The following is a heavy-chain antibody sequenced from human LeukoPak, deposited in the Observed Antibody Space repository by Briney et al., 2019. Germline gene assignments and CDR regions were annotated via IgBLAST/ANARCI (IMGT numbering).Heavy chain of an antibody. CDR3: ARRAYDYGDFFDY. Sequence: GGSLRLSCAVSGFTFDAYLMTWVRQAPGRGLEWVANVNQDETEQYYVDSVRGRFTISRDNAKNLLYLQMNSLRDEDTALYYCARRAYDYGDFFDYWGQGTLVSVSS. CDR1: GFTFDAYL. J-gene: IGHJ4*02. D-gene: IGHD4-17*01. CDR2: VNQDETEQ. V-gene: IGHV3-7*01.